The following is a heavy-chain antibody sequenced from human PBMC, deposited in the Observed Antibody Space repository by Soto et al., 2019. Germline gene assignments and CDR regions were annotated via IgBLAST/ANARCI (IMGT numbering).Heavy chain of an antibody. CDR1: VFTFNNYA. CDR3: AKGRGGSGSLTPRVDF. Sequence: EVQLLESGGGLVQPGGSLRLCCAASVFTFNNYAMSWVRQAPGKGLEWVSAISGGGDTTSYADSVKGRFTVSRDGSKNTLYLQMNSLRAEDTAVYYCAKGRGGSGSLTPRVDFWGQGTLVTVSS. V-gene: IGHV3-23*01. CDR2: ISGGGDTT. J-gene: IGHJ4*02. D-gene: IGHD3-10*01.